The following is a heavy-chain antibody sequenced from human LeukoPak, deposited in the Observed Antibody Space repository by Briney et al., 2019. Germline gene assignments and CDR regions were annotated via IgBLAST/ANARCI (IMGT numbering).Heavy chain of an antibody. CDR3: ARGKPYYDILTGYYDYGMDV. J-gene: IGHJ6*02. CDR1: GYTLTSYA. CDR2: SNAGNGNT. V-gene: IGHV1-3*02. D-gene: IGHD3-9*01. Sequence: ASVKVSCKASGYTLTSYAMHWVRQAPGQRLEWMGWSNAGNGNTKYSQEFQGRVTITRDTSASTAYMELSSLRSEDMAVYYCARGKPYYDILTGYYDYGMDVWGQGTTVTVSS.